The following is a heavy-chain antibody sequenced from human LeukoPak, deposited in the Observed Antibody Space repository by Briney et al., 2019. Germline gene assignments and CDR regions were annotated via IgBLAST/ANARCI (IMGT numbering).Heavy chain of an antibody. J-gene: IGHJ4*02. Sequence: GGSLRLSCAASGFTFSSYGIHWVRQAPGKGLEWVAVISYDGGYKHYADSVKGRFTISRDTSKNTLYLQMNSLRAEDTAVYYCARGPSGYHNTGGQGTLVTVSS. D-gene: IGHD5-12*01. CDR2: ISYDGGYK. CDR1: GFTFSSYG. CDR3: ARGPSGYHNT. V-gene: IGHV3-33*08.